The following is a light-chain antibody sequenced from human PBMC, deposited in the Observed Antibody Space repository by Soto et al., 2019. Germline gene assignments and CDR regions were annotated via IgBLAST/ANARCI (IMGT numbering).Light chain of an antibody. CDR3: QNYGSSPWT. V-gene: IGKV3-20*01. CDR2: LAS. J-gene: IGKJ1*01. Sequence: EIVLTQSPDTLSLSPGERATLSCRASQSVVNNLACYQQKVGQAPRLLIYLASSRAAGVSERFSGSGSGTDFKLTISRLDTEDFAVYYCQNYGSSPWTFGQGTKVHI. CDR1: QSVVNN.